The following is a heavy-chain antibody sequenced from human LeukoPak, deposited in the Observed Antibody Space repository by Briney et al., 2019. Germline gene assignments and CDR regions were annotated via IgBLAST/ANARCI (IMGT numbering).Heavy chain of an antibody. V-gene: IGHV3-23*01. CDR2: ISCSGGST. Sequence: GGSLTLSCAASGFTFSSYAMSWVRQAPGEGLEWVSAISCSGGSTYYADSVKGRFTISRDNSKNTLYLQMNSLRAEDTAVYYCAKCRPLYGSSWYYFDYWGQGTLVTVSS. CDR1: GFTFSSYA. D-gene: IGHD6-13*01. CDR3: AKCRPLYGSSWYYFDY. J-gene: IGHJ4*02.